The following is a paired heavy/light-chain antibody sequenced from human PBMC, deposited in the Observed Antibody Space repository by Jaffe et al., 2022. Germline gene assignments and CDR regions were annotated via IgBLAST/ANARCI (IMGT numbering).Light chain of an antibody. CDR1: QDISNY. CDR3: QKYNSAPFT. Sequence: DIQMTQSPSSLSASVGDRVTITCRASQDISNYLAWYQQKPGKVPKLLIYAAYTLQSGVPSRFSGSGSGTDFTLAISSLQPEDVATYYCQKYNSAPFTFGPGTKVDIK. J-gene: IGKJ3*01. CDR2: AAY. V-gene: IGKV1-27*01.
Heavy chain of an antibody. J-gene: IGHJ4*02. D-gene: IGHD6-13*01. CDR2: IRYDGSNE. V-gene: IGHV3-30*02. CDR3: AKDIRYYNSWYEVGLLDY. Sequence: QVQLVESGGGVVQPGGSLRLSCAASGFTFSNYGMHWVRQAPGKGLEWVAFIRYDGSNEYYADSVKGRFTISRDNSKNTLYLQMNSLRAEDTAVYYCAKDIRYYNSWYEVGLLDYWGQGTLVTVSS. CDR1: GFTFSNYG.